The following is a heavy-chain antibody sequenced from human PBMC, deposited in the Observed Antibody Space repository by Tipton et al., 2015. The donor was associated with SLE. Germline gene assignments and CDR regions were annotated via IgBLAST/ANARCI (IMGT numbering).Heavy chain of an antibody. Sequence: PSLTCAVYGGSFSGYYWSWIRQPPGKGLEWIGEINHSGSTNYNPSLKSRVTISVDTSKNQFSLKLSSVTAADTAVYYCARGRRGSDDSSGRCYYYYYMDVWGKGTTVTVSS. CDR2: INHSGST. V-gene: IGHV4-34*01. J-gene: IGHJ6*03. CDR1: GGSFSGYY. CDR3: ARGRRGSDDSSGRCYYYYYMDV. D-gene: IGHD3-22*01.